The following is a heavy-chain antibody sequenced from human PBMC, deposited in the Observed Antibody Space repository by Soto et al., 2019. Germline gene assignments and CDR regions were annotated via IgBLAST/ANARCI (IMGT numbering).Heavy chain of an antibody. CDR2: IIPIFGTA. CDR1: GGTFSSYA. Sequence: SVKVSCKASGGTFSSYAISWVRPAPGQGLEWMGGIIPIFGTANYAQKFQGRVTITADKSTSTAYMELSSLRSEDTAVYYCARGREVATIYYGMDVWGQGTTVTVSS. V-gene: IGHV1-69*06. D-gene: IGHD5-12*01. CDR3: ARGREVATIYYGMDV. J-gene: IGHJ6*02.